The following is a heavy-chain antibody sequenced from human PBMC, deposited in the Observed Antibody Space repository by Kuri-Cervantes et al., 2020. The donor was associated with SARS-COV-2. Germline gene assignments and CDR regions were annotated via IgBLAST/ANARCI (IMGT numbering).Heavy chain of an antibody. CDR3: ARETINGYCSSTSCHRWSWFDP. CDR2: INPDGSYT. V-gene: IGHV3-74*01. J-gene: IGHJ5*02. Sequence: GESLKISCAASGFTFSGHWIHWVRQAPGKGLVWVSRINPDGSYTNNADSVKGRFTLSRDNAKNMLFLQMNSLRAEDTAVYYCARETINGYCSSTSCHRWSWFDPWGQGTLVIVSS. CDR1: GFTFSGHW. D-gene: IGHD2-2*01.